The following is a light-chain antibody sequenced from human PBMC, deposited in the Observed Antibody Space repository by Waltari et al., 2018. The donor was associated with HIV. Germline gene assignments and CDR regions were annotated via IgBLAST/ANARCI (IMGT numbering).Light chain of an antibody. CDR3: CSYVSEIVPCV. Sequence: QTALTQPASVSGSPGPSITISCTGTSSDVGAYTLVPWYQQHPGKAPRLIIYDVSERPAGVSNRFTGSKSGNTASLTISGLQAEDEADYYCCSYVSEIVPCVFGGGTKLTVL. CDR1: SSDVGAYTL. V-gene: IGLV2-23*02. CDR2: DVS. J-gene: IGLJ3*02.